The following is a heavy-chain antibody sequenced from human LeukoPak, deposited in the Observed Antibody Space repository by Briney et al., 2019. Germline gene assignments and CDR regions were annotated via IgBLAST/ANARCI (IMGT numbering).Heavy chain of an antibody. CDR3: ARGDYYDSSGFDY. D-gene: IGHD3-22*01. V-gene: IGHV4-30-2*01. Sequence: PSETLSLTCAVSGGSISSGGYSWSWIRQPPGKGLEWIGYIYHSGGTYYNPSLKSRVTISVDRSKNQFSLKLSSVTAADTAVYYCARGDYYDSSGFDYWGQGTLVTVSS. J-gene: IGHJ4*02. CDR2: IYHSGGT. CDR1: GGSISSGGYS.